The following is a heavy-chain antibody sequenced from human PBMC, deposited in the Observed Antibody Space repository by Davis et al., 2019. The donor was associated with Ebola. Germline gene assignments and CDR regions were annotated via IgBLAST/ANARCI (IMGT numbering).Heavy chain of an antibody. Sequence: GESLKISCAASRFTFSDYYMSWIRQAPGKGLEWVGFIRSKAYPGTTKYAASVKGRFTISRDDSKSVAYLQMNSLKTEDTAVYYCTKNGERGVDYWGQGTLVTVSS. CDR1: RFTFSDYY. J-gene: IGHJ4*02. D-gene: IGHD3-10*01. V-gene: IGHV3-49*03. CDR3: TKNGERGVDY. CDR2: IRSKAYPGTT.